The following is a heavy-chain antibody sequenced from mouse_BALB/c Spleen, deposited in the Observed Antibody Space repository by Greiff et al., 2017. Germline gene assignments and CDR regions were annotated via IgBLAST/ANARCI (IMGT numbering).Heavy chain of an antibody. CDR2: ISSGSSTI. V-gene: IGHV5-17*02. D-gene: IGHD1-1*01. Sequence: EVQGVESGGGLVQPGGSRKLSCAASGFTFSSFGMHWVRQAPEKGLEWVAYISSGSSTIYYADTVKGRFTISRDNPKNTLFLQMTSLRSEDTAMYYCARSITTVVADYYAMDYWGQGTSVTVSS. CDR1: GFTFSSFG. CDR3: ARSITTVVADYYAMDY. J-gene: IGHJ4*01.